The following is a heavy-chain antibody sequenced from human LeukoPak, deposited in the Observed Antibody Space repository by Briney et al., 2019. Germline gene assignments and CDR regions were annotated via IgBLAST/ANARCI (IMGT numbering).Heavy chain of an antibody. V-gene: IGHV3-7*01. CDR2: IEHDGSTK. J-gene: IGHJ4*02. CDR3: ARDVTYYYGSGSYQDY. CDR1: GFSFSSYW. D-gene: IGHD3-10*01. Sequence: PGGSLRLSCTVSGFSFSSYWMSWVRQAPGKGLERVANIEHDGSTKFYLDSVKGRFTISRDNAMSSLYLQMDSLRAEDTAVYFCARDVTYYYGSGSYQDYWGQGTLVTVSS.